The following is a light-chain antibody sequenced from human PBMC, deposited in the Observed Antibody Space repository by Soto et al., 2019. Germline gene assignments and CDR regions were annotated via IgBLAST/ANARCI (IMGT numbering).Light chain of an antibody. Sequence: EIVLTQSPGTLSLSPGERATLSCRASQSISNSYLAWYQQKPGQAPRHLVYGASSRATGIPDRFSGSGSGTDFTLTITRLEPEDFAMYYCQQYGSSRFTFGPGTKVDVK. CDR3: QQYGSSRFT. CDR2: GAS. CDR1: QSISNSY. V-gene: IGKV3-20*01. J-gene: IGKJ3*01.